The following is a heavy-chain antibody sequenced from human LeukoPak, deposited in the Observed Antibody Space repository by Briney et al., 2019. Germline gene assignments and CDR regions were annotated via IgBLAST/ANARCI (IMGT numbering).Heavy chain of an antibody. CDR3: ARDTFHPGLIDS. CDR1: GFTFSRYA. D-gene: IGHD2-21*01. V-gene: IGHV3-48*04. CDR2: INTDSSNI. J-gene: IGHJ4*02. Sequence: GGSLRLSCAASGFTFSRYAMNWVRQAPGKGLEWVSYINTDSSNIHYADSVKGRFTISRDNARNTLYLQLSSRRAEDSAVYYCARDTFHPGLIDSWGQGTLVTVSS.